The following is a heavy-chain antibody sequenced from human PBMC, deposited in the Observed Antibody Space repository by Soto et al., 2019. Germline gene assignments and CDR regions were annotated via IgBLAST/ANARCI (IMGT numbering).Heavy chain of an antibody. J-gene: IGHJ5*02. Sequence: TLSLTCDVYGGSFSRYYWNWIRQPPGKGLEWLGEINHSGSTNYNPSLESRVTISLDTSKTQFSLKLTSVTAADTAVYYCARGEGRLVGTWFDPWGQGTLVTVSS. CDR2: INHSGST. CDR1: GGSFSRYY. V-gene: IGHV4-34*01. CDR3: ARGEGRLVGTWFDP. D-gene: IGHD1-7*01.